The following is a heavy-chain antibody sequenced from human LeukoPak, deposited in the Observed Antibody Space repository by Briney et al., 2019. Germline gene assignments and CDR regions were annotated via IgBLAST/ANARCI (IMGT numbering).Heavy chain of an antibody. CDR3: ARDAPAEDIVVVPAVIYYYGMDV. J-gene: IGHJ6*02. CDR2: IIPIFGTA. Sequence: GASVKVSCKASGGTFSSYAFSWVRQAPGQGLEWMGGIIPIFGTANYAQKFQGRVTITADESTSTAYMELSSLRSEDTAVYYCARDAPAEDIVVVPAVIYYYGMDVWGQGTTVTVSS. D-gene: IGHD2-2*01. CDR1: GGTFSSYA. V-gene: IGHV1-69*13.